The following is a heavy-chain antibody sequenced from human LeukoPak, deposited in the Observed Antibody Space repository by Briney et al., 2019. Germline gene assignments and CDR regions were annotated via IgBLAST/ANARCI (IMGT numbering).Heavy chain of an antibody. CDR3: ARVNYGSGSYHFDY. D-gene: IGHD3-10*01. V-gene: IGHV3-30-3*01. CDR2: ISYDGSNK. CDR1: GFTFSSYA. Sequence: GGSLRLSCAASGFTFSSYAMHWVRQAPGKGLEWVAVISYDGSNKYYADSVKGRFTITRDNSKNTLYLQMNSLRAEDTAVYYCARVNYGSGSYHFDYWGQGTLVTVSS. J-gene: IGHJ4*02.